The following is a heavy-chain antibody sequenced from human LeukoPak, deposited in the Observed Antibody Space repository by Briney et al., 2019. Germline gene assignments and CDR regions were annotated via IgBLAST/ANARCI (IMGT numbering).Heavy chain of an antibody. CDR3: ARDRIVGVTGRYFDY. Sequence: GGSLRLSCAASGFTFSSYSMNWVRQAPGKGLEWVSYISSSSSNIYYADSVKGRFTISRDNAKNSLYLQMNSLRAEDTAVYYCARDRIVGVTGRYFDYWGQGNLVTVSS. CDR1: GFTFSSYS. CDR2: ISSSSSNI. D-gene: IGHD1-26*01. V-gene: IGHV3-48*04. J-gene: IGHJ4*02.